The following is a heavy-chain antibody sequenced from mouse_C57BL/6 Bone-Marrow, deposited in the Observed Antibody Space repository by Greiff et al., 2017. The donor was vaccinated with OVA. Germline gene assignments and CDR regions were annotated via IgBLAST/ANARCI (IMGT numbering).Heavy chain of an antibody. CDR1: GYAFSSSW. V-gene: IGHV1-82*01. J-gene: IGHJ4*01. Sequence: VQLQQSGPELVKPGASVKISCKASGYAFSSSWMNWVKQRPGKGLEWIGRIYPGDGDTNYNGKFKGKATLTADKSSSTAYMQLSSLTSEDSAVYFCASDGEIRFPYYGLDYWGQGTSVTVSA. CDR3: ASDGEIRFPYYGLDY. D-gene: IGHD2-3*01. CDR2: IYPGDGDT.